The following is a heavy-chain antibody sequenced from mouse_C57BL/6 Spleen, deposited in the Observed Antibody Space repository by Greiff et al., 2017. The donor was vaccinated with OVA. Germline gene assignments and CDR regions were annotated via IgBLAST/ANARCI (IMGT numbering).Heavy chain of an antibody. Sequence: QVQLQQPGAELVRPGSSVKLSCKASGYTFTSYWMHWVKQRPIQGLEWIGNIDPSDSETHYNQKFKDKATLTVDKSSSTAYMQLSSLTSEDSAVYYCATAYYSTHYYAMDYWGQGTSVTVSA. CDR1: GYTFTSYW. CDR2: IDPSDSET. D-gene: IGHD2-5*01. V-gene: IGHV1-52*01. J-gene: IGHJ4*01. CDR3: ATAYYSTHYYAMDY.